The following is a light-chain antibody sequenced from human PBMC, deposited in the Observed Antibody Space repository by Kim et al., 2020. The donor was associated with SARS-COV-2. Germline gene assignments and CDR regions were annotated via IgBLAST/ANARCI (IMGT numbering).Light chain of an antibody. CDR1: QSVSSSY. J-gene: IGKJ1*01. V-gene: IGKV3-20*01. CDR2: GAS. Sequence: EIVLTQSPGVLSLSPGERATLSCRASQSVSSSYLAWYQQKPGQAPRLLIYGASSRATGIPDRFSGSGSGTDFTLTINRLEPEDFAVYYCQQYGSSAWTFGQGTKVDIK. CDR3: QQYGSSAWT.